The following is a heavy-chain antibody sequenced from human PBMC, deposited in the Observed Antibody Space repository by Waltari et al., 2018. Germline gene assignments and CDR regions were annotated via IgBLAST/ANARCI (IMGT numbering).Heavy chain of an antibody. V-gene: IGHV3-30*02. CDR3: ATQVGAGVGFNFDY. CDR2: IRDDGSNK. Sequence: QVQLVESGGGVVQPGGSLRLSCAASGFTFSSYGMHWVRQAPGKGLEWVAFIRDDGSNKYYADSVKGRFTISRDNSKNTLYLQMNSRRAEDTAGYYCATQVGAGVGFNFDYWGQGTLVTVSS. J-gene: IGHJ4*02. D-gene: IGHD1-26*01. CDR1: GFTFSSYG.